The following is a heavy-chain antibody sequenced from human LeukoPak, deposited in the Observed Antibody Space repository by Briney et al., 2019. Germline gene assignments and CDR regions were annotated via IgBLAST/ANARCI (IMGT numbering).Heavy chain of an antibody. D-gene: IGHD4-17*01. V-gene: IGHV4-30-4*08. CDR3: ARAREDDGDYYFDY. J-gene: IGHJ4*02. Sequence: SETLSLTCTVSGGSISSGDYYWSWIRQPPGTGLEGIGYIYYSGSTYYNPSLKSRVTISVDTSKNQFSLKVSSVTAADTAVYYCARAREDDGDYYFDYWGQGTLVTVSS. CDR1: GGSISSGDYY. CDR2: IYYSGST.